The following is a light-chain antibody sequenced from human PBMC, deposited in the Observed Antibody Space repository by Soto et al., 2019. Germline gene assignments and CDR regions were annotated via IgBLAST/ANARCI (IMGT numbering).Light chain of an antibody. J-gene: IGLJ1*01. V-gene: IGLV3-25*02. CDR3: QSSDSGATYV. Sequence: SYELAQPHSVSVSPGQTATISCSGDAVSKQYTYWYQHKPGQAPVLVIFRDSKRPSGIPERFSGSSSGTTATLIITGVQAEDEADYYCQSSDSGATYVFGTGTKLT. CDR2: RDS. CDR1: AVSKQY.